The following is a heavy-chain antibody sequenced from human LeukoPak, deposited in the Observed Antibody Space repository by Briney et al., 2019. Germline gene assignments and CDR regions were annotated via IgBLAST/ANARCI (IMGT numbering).Heavy chain of an antibody. CDR2: ISYDGSNK. J-gene: IGHJ6*04. CDR3: ARVGLRTKNPDV. D-gene: IGHD4-17*01. V-gene: IGHV3-30*04. CDR1: GFTFSSYA. Sequence: PGGSLRLSCAASGFTFSSYAMHWVRQAPGKGLEWVAVISYDGSNKYYADSVKGRFTISRDNSKNTLYLQMNSLRAEDTAVYYCARVGLRTKNPDVWGKGTTVTVSS.